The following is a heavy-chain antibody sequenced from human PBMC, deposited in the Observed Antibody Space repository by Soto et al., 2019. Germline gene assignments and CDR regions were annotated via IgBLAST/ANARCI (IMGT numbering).Heavy chain of an antibody. Sequence: QVQLVESGGGLVKPGGSLRLSCAASGFTFSDYYMSWIRQAPGKGLEWVSYISSSSSYTNYADSVKGRFTISRDNAKNSLYLQMNSLRAEDTAVYYCAGGGAYSSSWYAHYWGQGTLVTVSS. J-gene: IGHJ4*02. CDR1: GFTFSDYY. D-gene: IGHD6-13*01. CDR3: AGGGAYSSSWYAHY. V-gene: IGHV3-11*06. CDR2: ISSSSSYT.